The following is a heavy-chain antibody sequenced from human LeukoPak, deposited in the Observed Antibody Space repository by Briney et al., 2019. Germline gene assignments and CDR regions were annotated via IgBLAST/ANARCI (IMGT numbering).Heavy chain of an antibody. CDR1: GGSFSGYY. D-gene: IGHD5-12*01. CDR3: ASLLNVAGYSGYDSDY. Sequence: PSETLSLTCAVYGGSFSGYYWSWIRQPPGKGLEWIGEINHSGSTNYNPSLKSRVTMTVDTSKNQFSLRLSSVTAADTAVYYCASLLNVAGYSGYDSDYWGQGTLVTVSS. CDR2: INHSGST. J-gene: IGHJ4*02. V-gene: IGHV4-34*01.